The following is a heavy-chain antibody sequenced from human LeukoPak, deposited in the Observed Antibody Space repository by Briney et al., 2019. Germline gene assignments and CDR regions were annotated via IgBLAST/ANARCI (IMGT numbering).Heavy chain of an antibody. CDR3: AKVHRYNFDY. Sequence: GGSLRLSCAASGFTFSSYGMHWVRQAPGKGLEWVAVISYDGSNKYYADSVKGRFTISRDNSKNTLYLQMNSLRAEDTAVYYCAKVHRYNFDYWGQGTLVTVSS. D-gene: IGHD3-9*01. J-gene: IGHJ4*02. CDR2: ISYDGSNK. V-gene: IGHV3-30*18. CDR1: GFTFSSYG.